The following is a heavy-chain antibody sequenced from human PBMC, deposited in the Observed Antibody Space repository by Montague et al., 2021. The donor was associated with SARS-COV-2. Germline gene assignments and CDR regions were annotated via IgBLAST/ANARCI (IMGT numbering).Heavy chain of an antibody. CDR3: ATRLTGPGRGNEYFQD. CDR1: GESFSGFY. CDR2: INDRGNT. J-gene: IGHJ1*01. Sequence: SETLSLTCAVYGESFSGFYWTWIRQPPGKGLEWIGEINDRGNTNYNSSPKSRVTISMDTSKNQFSPKLTSVTAADTAVYYCATRLTGPGRGNEYFQDWGQGTLVTVSS. V-gene: IGHV4-34*01. D-gene: IGHD3-9*01.